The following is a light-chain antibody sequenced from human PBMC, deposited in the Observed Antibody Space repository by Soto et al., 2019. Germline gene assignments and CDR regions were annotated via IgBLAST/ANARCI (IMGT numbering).Light chain of an antibody. Sequence: QSVLTQPPSVSGSPGQSVTISCTGTSSDVGSYNRASWYQQPPGTAPKLMIYDVTKRPSGVPDRISGSKSGNTASLTISGLQAEDEADYYCCSYAGSYSWVFGGGTQLTVL. J-gene: IGLJ2*01. CDR3: CSYAGSYSWV. CDR2: DVT. V-gene: IGLV2-18*02. CDR1: SSDVGSYNR.